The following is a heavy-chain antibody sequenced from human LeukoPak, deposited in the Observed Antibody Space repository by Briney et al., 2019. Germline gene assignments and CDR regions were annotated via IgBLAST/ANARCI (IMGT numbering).Heavy chain of an antibody. CDR2: ISSSSSTI. D-gene: IGHD3-10*01. CDR3: ARFEYYYGSGSHYY. CDR1: GFTFSSYS. J-gene: IGHJ4*02. Sequence: GGSLRLSCAASGFTFSSYSMNWVRQAPGKGLEWVSYISSSSSTIYYADSVKGRFTISRDNAKNSLYLQMNSLRAEDTAVYYCARFEYYYGSGSHYYWGQGTLVTVSS. V-gene: IGHV3-48*01.